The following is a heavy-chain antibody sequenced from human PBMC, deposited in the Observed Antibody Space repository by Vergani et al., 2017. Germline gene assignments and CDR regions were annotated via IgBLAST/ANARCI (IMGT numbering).Heavy chain of an antibody. D-gene: IGHD6-19*01. V-gene: IGHV4-59*01. Sequence: QVPLQESGPGLVKPSETLSLTCTVSGGSISSYYWTWIRQPPGKGLEWIGNIYYTGSTNYNPSLQSRVTMSVDTSNNQFSLRLSSVTAADTAVYYCARGWVSGWYGELGYWGQGTLVTVSS. J-gene: IGHJ4*02. CDR2: IYYTGST. CDR1: GGSISSYY. CDR3: ARGWVSGWYGELGY.